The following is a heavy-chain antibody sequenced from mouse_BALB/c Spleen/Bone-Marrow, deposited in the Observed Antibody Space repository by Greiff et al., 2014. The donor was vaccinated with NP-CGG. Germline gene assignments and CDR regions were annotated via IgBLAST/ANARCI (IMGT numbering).Heavy chain of an antibody. V-gene: IGHV14-3*02. J-gene: IGHJ3*01. CDR1: GFNIKDTY. Sequence: VQLKESGAELVKPGASVKLSCTASGFNIKDTYMHWVKQRPEQGLEWIGRIDPANGNTKYDPKFQGKATITADTSSNTAYLQLSSLTSEDTAVYYCARLDLFAYLGQGTLVTVSA. CDR3: ARLDLFAY. CDR2: IDPANGNT.